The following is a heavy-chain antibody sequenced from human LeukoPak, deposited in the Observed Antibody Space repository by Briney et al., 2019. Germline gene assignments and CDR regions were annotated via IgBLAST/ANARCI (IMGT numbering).Heavy chain of an antibody. CDR3: ARDLRRQQWLASDLQDPDY. J-gene: IGHJ4*02. D-gene: IGHD6-19*01. V-gene: IGHV3-23*01. CDR1: GFTFSSYA. CDR2: ISGSGGST. Sequence: AGGSLRLSCAASGFTFSSYAMSWVRQAPGKGLEWVSAISGSGGSTYYADSVKGRFTISRDNAKNSLYLQMNSLRAEDTAVYYCARDLRRQQWLASDLQDPDYWGQGTLVTVSS.